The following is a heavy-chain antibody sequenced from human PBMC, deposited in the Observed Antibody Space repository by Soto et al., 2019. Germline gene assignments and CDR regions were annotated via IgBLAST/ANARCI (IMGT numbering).Heavy chain of an antibody. J-gene: IGHJ4*02. CDR1: GFTFSSYG. V-gene: IGHV3-30*18. Sequence: QVQLVESGGGVVQPGRSLRLSCAASGFTFSSYGMRWVRQAPGKGLEWVAVISYDGSNKYYADSVKGRFTISRDNSKNTLYLQMNSLRAEDTAVYYCAKDGVVRTYYFDYWGQGTLVTVSS. CDR2: ISYDGSNK. CDR3: AKDGVVRTYYFDY. D-gene: IGHD2-8*01.